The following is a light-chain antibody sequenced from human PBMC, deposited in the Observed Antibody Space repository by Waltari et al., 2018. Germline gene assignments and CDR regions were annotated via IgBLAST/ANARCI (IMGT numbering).Light chain of an antibody. CDR2: RSD. CDR3: ASWDDSLNGHWV. J-gene: IGLJ3*02. Sequence: QSVLTQPPSASGTPGQRVTISCSGRASNIGGNLVNWYQHLPGKAPNLLIYRSDQRPSGVPDRFSGSKTGTSASLAISGLQSDDEADYFCASWDDSLNGHWVFGGGTKVTVL. CDR1: ASNIGGNL. V-gene: IGLV1-44*01.